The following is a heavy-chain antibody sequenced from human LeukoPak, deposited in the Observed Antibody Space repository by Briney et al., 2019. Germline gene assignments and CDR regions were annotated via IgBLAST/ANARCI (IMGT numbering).Heavy chain of an antibody. D-gene: IGHD3-10*01. Sequence: PGGSLRLSCAASGFTFSSYGMHWVRQAPGKGLEGVAVISYDGSNKYYADSVKGRFTISRDNSKNTLYLQMNSLRAEDTAVYYCAKDYGSGSPYFDYWGQGTLVTVSS. CDR2: ISYDGSNK. V-gene: IGHV3-30*18. CDR3: AKDYGSGSPYFDY. J-gene: IGHJ4*02. CDR1: GFTFSSYG.